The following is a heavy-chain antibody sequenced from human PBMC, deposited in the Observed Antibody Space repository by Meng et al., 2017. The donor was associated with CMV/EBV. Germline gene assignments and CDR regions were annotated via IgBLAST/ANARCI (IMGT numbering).Heavy chain of an antibody. Sequence: GESLKISCAASGFTFSSYAMSWVRQAPGKGLEWVSAISGSGGSTYYADSVKGRFTISRDNSKNTLYLQMNSLRAEDTAVYYCASSLYIVVVPAAIDAFDIWGQGTMVTVSS. CDR3: ASSLYIVVVPAAIDAFDI. V-gene: IGHV3-23*01. CDR1: GFTFSSYA. D-gene: IGHD2-2*02. J-gene: IGHJ3*02. CDR2: ISGSGGST.